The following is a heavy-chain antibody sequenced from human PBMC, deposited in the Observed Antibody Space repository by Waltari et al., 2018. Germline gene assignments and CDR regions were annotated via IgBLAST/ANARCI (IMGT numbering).Heavy chain of an antibody. CDR1: GFTFRPYG. J-gene: IGHJ4*02. V-gene: IGHV3-30*18. CDR2: IWYDGSNK. CDR3: AKGTLDY. Sequence: QVQLVESGGGVVQPGRSLRLSCAASGFTFRPYGLHWVRQAPGKGREWGAVIWYDGSNKYYADSVKGRFTISRDNSKNTLYLQMNSLRAEDTAMYYCAKGTLDYWGQGTLVTVSS.